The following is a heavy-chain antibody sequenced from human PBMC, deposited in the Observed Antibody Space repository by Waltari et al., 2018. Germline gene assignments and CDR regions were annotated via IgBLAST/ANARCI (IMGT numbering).Heavy chain of an antibody. J-gene: IGHJ2*01. D-gene: IGHD2-21*02. CDR2: ITNSGAT. V-gene: IGHV3-48*04. CDR3: ARGYCGGDCSSSARYVDI. CDR1: GFTFSSSG. Sequence: EEQLVESGGGLIQPGGSLRLSWAASGFTFSSSGMSWVRQAPGKGLEWVSYITNSGATHYADSLRGRFIVSRDNAKSSLYLQMNSLRAEDTALYYCARGYCGGDCSSSARYVDIWGRGTLVSVSS.